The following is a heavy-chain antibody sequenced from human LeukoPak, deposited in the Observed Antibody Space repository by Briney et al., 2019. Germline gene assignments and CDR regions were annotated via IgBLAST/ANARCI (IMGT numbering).Heavy chain of an antibody. D-gene: IGHD1-1*01. J-gene: IGHJ4*02. CDR2: INPSGGSA. CDR1: GYTFTTYY. V-gene: IGHV1-46*01. CDR3: ARDGQTGAHYGLMSHGNDY. Sequence: GASVKVSCRASGYTFTTYYMHWVRQAPGQGLEWMGIINPSGGSATYAQNFQGRVTMTRDTSTSTVYMELSSLRSDDTAVYYCARDGQTGAHYGLMSHGNDYWGQGTLVTVSS.